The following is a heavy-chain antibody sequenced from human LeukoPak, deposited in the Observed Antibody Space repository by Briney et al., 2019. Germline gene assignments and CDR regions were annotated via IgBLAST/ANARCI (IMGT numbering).Heavy chain of an antibody. CDR1: GYTFSDYY. D-gene: IGHD3-10*01. CDR3: ARPTLQTLGA. CDR2: INPNSGDT. V-gene: IGHV1-2*02. J-gene: IGHJ5*02. Sequence: ASVKVSCKASGYTFSDYYIHWVRQAPGQGLEWMGWINPNSGDTNYAQKFQGRVTMTRDTSISTAYMDLSSLRSDDTAVYYCARPTLQTLGAWGQGTLATVSS.